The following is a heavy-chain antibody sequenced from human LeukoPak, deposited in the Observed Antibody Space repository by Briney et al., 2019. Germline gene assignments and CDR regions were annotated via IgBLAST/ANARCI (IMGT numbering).Heavy chain of an antibody. CDR1: GGTFSSYA. D-gene: IGHD5-18*01. CDR3: ARDLVDTAMVGFDY. V-gene: IGHV1-69*06. CDR2: IIPIFGTA. Sequence: SVKVSCKASGGTFSSYAISWVRQAPGQGLEWMGGIIPIFGTANYAQKFQGRVTITADKSTSTAYMELSSLRSEDTAVYYCARDLVDTAMVGFDYWGQGTLVTVSS. J-gene: IGHJ4*02.